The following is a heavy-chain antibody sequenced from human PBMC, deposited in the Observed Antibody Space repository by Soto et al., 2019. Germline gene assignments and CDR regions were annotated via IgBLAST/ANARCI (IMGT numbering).Heavy chain of an antibody. D-gene: IGHD2-21*02. J-gene: IGHJ4*02. CDR1: GGSISSSSYY. CDR2: IYYSGRT. Sequence: SETLSLTCIVSGGSISSSSYYWGWIRQPPGKGLEWIGSIYYSGRTYYNPSFKSRVTISIDTSKNQFSLKLSSVTATDTAVYYCARQRTTVVTQAYFDHWGQGALVTVSS. CDR3: ARQRTTVVTQAYFDH. V-gene: IGHV4-39*01.